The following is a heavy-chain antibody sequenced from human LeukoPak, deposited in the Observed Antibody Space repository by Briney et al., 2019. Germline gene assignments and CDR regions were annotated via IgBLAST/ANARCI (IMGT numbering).Heavy chain of an antibody. CDR3: ARDYKYAFDN. CDR2: IGIDSGNT. J-gene: IGHJ4*02. Sequence: GGSLRLPCAASGFTFSDYSMNWVRQAPGKGLEWISYIGIDSGNTNYADSVKGRFTISGDKAKNSLYLQMNSLRVEDTAVYYCARDYKYAFDNWGQGTPVTVSS. V-gene: IGHV3-48*01. CDR1: GFTFSDYS. D-gene: IGHD5-24*01.